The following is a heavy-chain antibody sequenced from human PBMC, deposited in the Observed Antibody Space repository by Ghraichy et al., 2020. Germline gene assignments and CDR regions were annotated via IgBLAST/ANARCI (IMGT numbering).Heavy chain of an antibody. CDR2: LYYSGST. CDR1: ASIRNYY. V-gene: IGHV4-59*01. CDR3: ARVPPIARTTTFFDY. J-gene: IGHJ4*02. D-gene: IGHD4-11*01. Sequence: SETLSLTCSVSASIRNYYWGWIRQPPGKGLEWIGYLYYSGSTNYNPSLKSRVTMSADTSKNQFSLKLTSVTAADTAVYYCARVPPIARTTTFFDYWGQGLLVTVSS.